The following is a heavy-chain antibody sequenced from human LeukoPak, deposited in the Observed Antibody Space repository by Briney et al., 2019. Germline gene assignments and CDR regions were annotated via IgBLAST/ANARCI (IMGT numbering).Heavy chain of an antibody. D-gene: IGHD3-16*01. CDR1: GFTVSSNY. CDR3: ARVRLMGNWFDP. Sequence: GGSLRLSCAASGFTVSSNYMSWVRQAPGKGLEWVSVIYSGGSTYYADSVKGRFTISRDNSKNTLYLQMSSLRSEDTAVYYCARVRLMGNWFDPWGQGTLVTVSS. CDR2: IYSGGST. V-gene: IGHV3-53*05. J-gene: IGHJ5*02.